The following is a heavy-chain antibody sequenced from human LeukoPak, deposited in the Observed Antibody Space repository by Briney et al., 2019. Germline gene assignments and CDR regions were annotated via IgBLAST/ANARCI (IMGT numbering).Heavy chain of an antibody. Sequence: GASVKVSCKASGYTFISYDINWVRQAPGQGLEWMGGIIPIFGTANYAQKFQGRVTITADESTSTAYMELSSLRSEDTAVYYCAREGAGIAAAGTLDYWGQGTLVTVSS. J-gene: IGHJ4*02. D-gene: IGHD6-13*01. CDR2: IIPIFGTA. CDR3: AREGAGIAAAGTLDY. V-gene: IGHV1-69*13. CDR1: GYTFISYD.